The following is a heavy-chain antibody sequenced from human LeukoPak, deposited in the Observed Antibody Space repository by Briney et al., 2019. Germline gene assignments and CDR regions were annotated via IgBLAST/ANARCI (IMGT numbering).Heavy chain of an antibody. Sequence: PGGSLRLSCAASGFTFSSYSMNWVRQAPGKGLEWVSRIKSDGSSTSYADSVKGRFTISRDNAKNTLYLQMNSLRAEDTAMYYCVRDGGRLNFGNGASFDYWGQGTLVTVSS. CDR2: IKSDGSST. CDR3: VRDGGRLNFGNGASFDY. V-gene: IGHV3-74*01. CDR1: GFTFSSYS. D-gene: IGHD3-10*01. J-gene: IGHJ4*02.